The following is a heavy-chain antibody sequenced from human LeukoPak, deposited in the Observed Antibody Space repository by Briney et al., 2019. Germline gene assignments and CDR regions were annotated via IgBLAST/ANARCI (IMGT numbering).Heavy chain of an antibody. D-gene: IGHD6-13*01. CDR1: GGSISSYY. V-gene: IGHV4-4*09. CDR3: ARQIASAGTAGFDF. Sequence: SETLSLTCTVSGGSISSYYWSWIRQPPGKRLEWIGYIYTSGSTNYNPSLKSRVTMSVDTSKNQFSLRLRSVTAADTAVYYCARQIASAGTAGFDFWGQGALVTVSS. CDR2: IYTSGST. J-gene: IGHJ4*02.